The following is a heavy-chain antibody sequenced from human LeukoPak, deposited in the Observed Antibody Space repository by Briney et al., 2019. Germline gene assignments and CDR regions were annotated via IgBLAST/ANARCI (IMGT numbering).Heavy chain of an antibody. V-gene: IGHV3-23*01. CDR2: ISNNGGAT. CDR1: GFTFSNCA. Sequence: PGGSLRLSCAASGFTFSNCAMSWVRQAPGRGLEWVSAISNNGGATYYADSVKGRFTISRDNSKNTLFVQMSSLRAEDTAVYHCARQLGYCSDGSCYFDSWGQGTLVTVSS. J-gene: IGHJ4*02. D-gene: IGHD2-15*01. CDR3: ARQLGYCSDGSCYFDS.